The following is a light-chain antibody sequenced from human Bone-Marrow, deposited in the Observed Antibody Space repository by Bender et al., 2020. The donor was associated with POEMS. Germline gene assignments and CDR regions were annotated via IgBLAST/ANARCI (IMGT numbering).Light chain of an antibody. CDR1: NNDIGVYNL. CDR2: EGT. CDR3: CLLGGSRILL. J-gene: IGLJ7*01. V-gene: IGLV2-23*01. Sequence: QSALTQPASVSGSPGQSITISCTGTNNDIGVYNLVSWYQQHPGKAPKLVIYEGTKRPSGLSNRFSGSKSANTASLTISGRLTAEGVNYSGCLLGGSRILLFG.